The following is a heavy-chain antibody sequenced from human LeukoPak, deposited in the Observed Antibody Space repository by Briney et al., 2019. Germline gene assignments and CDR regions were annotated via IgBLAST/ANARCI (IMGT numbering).Heavy chain of an antibody. V-gene: IGHV3-23*01. CDR2: ISGSGGST. CDR1: GFTFSSYA. Sequence: GGSLRLSCAASGFTFSSYAMSWVRQAPGKGLEWVSAISGSGGSTYYAGSVKGRFTISRDNSKNTLYLQMNSLRAEDTAVYYCARYYYDSSGYPILKYYFDYWGQGTLVTVSS. D-gene: IGHD3-22*01. J-gene: IGHJ4*02. CDR3: ARYYYDSSGYPILKYYFDY.